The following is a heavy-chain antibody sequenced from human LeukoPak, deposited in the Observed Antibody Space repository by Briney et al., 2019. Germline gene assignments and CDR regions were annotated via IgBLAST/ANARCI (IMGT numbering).Heavy chain of an antibody. CDR2: IYTSGST. CDR3: ARDTGYCSGGSCYHYFDY. J-gene: IGHJ4*02. CDR1: GGSNGSGSYY. D-gene: IGHD2-15*01. Sequence: ASEALSLTCTVSGGSNGSGSYYWSWIRQPAGKGLEWIGRIYTSGSTNYNPSLKSRATISVDTSKNQFSLKLSSVTAADTAVYYCARDTGYCSGGSCYHYFDYWGQGTLVTVSS. V-gene: IGHV4-61*02.